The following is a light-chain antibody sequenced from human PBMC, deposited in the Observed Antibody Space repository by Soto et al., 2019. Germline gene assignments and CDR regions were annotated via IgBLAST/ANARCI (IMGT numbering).Light chain of an antibody. CDR3: CSYAGTSTSVV. J-gene: IGLJ2*01. CDR1: SSDVGSYNL. Sequence: QSALTQPASVSGSPGQSITISCTGTSSDVGSYNLVSWYQQHPGKAPKLMIYEGSKRPSGVSNRFSGSKSGNTASLTVSGLQAEDEADYYYCSYAGTSTSVVSGGGTKLTVL. V-gene: IGLV2-23*01. CDR2: EGS.